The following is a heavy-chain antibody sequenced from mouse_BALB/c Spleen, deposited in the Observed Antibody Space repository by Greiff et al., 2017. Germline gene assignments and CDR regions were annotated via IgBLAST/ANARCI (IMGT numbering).Heavy chain of an antibody. CDR3: ARNDYDQY. CDR1: GYTFTSYW. CDR2: INPSNGRT. D-gene: IGHD2-4*01. V-gene: IGHV1S81*02. J-gene: IGHJ4*01. Sequence: QVQLQQPGAELVKPGASVKLSCKASGYTFTSYWMHWVKQRPGQGLEWIGEINPSNGRTNYNEKFKSKATLTVDKSSSTAYMQLSSLTSEDSAVYYCARNDYDQYWGQGTSVTVSS.